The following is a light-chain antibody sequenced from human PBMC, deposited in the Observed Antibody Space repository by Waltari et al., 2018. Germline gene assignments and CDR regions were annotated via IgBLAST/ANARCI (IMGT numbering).Light chain of an antibody. CDR2: STY. V-gene: IGKV3-20*01. CDR1: QTVSTIA. J-gene: IGKJ4*01. Sequence: EIVLTQSPGTLSLSPGDRAPLSCRASQTVSTIALRWYQQKPGQAPRVLIYSTYNRATGIPDRFSGSGSGTDFTFTINRLAPEDFAMYYCQQYDGIVVTFGGGTKVEI. CDR3: QQYDGIVVT.